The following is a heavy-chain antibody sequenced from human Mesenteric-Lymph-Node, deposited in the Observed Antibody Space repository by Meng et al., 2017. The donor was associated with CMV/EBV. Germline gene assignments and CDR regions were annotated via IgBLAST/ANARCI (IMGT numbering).Heavy chain of an antibody. CDR1: SFSGYY. CDR2: INHSGST. J-gene: IGHJ4*02. Sequence: SFSGYYWSWIRQPPGKGLEWIGEINHSGSTNYNPSLKSRVTISVDTSKNQFSLKLSSVTAADTAVYYCARGLTYRAAAGTVGTAKLDYWGQGTLVTVSS. D-gene: IGHD6-13*01. CDR3: ARGLTYRAAAGTVGTAKLDY. V-gene: IGHV4-34*01.